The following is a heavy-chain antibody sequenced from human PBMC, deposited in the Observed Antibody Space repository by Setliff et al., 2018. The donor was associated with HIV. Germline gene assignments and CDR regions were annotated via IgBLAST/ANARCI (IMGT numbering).Heavy chain of an antibody. D-gene: IGHD1-1*01. CDR1: GYSLSSGFY. CDR3: ARFPHEREPKT. Sequence: SETLSLTCTVSGYSLSSGFYWGWIRQPPGKGLEWIANIYHSGSTYNTPSLKSRVTISLDTSKNQFSLRLSSVTAADTAIYYCARFPHEREPKTWGQGTLVTVSS. CDR2: IYHSGST. V-gene: IGHV4-38-2*02. J-gene: IGHJ1*01.